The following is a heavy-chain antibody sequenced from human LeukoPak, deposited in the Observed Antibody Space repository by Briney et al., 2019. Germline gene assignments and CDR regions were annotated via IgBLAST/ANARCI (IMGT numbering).Heavy chain of an antibody. Sequence: GGSLRLSCAASGFTVSSNYMSWVRQAPGKGLEWVSIIYSDGSTYYADSVKGRFTISRDNSKNTLYLQMNSLRAEDTAVYYCAKDATPALGTVYMDVWGKGTTVTISS. V-gene: IGHV3-66*01. CDR2: IYSDGST. CDR1: GFTVSSNY. J-gene: IGHJ6*03. CDR3: AKDATPALGTVYMDV. D-gene: IGHD6-13*01.